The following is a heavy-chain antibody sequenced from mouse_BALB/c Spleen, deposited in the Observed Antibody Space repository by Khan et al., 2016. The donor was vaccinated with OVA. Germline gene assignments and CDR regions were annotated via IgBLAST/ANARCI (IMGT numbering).Heavy chain of an antibody. Sequence: VQLQESGAELVRPGVSVKISCKGSGYTFTDFTMHWVKQSPTKSLEWIGVISTYYGDVTYNQKFKDKATTTVDKSSSTAYMELARLTSEDSAIFYCARGGGGDRFAYWGQGTLVTVSA. CDR1: GYTFTDFT. CDR3: ARGGGGDRFAY. J-gene: IGHJ3*01. V-gene: IGHV1S137*01. CDR2: ISTYYGDV.